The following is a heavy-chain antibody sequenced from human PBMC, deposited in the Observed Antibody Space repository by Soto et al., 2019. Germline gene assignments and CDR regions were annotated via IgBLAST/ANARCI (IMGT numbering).Heavy chain of an antibody. V-gene: IGHV5-51*01. D-gene: IGHD1-26*01. CDR2: IYPGDSDT. CDR1: GYVFISDG. CDR3: ARQKEKLRVYYYGMDV. J-gene: IGHJ6*02. Sequence: PGASLNGSGKGSGYVFISDGAGWVSQMPGKGLEWMGIIYPGDSDTRYSPSFQGQVTISADKSISTAYLQWSSLKASDTAMYYCARQKEKLRVYYYGMDVWGQGTTVTVSS.